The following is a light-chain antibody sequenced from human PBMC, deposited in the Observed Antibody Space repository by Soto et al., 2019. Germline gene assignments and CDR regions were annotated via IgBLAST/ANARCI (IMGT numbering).Light chain of an antibody. V-gene: IGKV1-39*01. CDR2: AAS. Sequence: DIQMTHSPFSLSAPVGYRVTITCRSIHIISNYLNWYQQKQGKAPKLLIYAASTLQSGVPSRFSGSGSGTDFTLTISSLQPEDSATYYCQQSYGTPIIFGQGTRLEIK. CDR3: QQSYGTPII. J-gene: IGKJ5*01. CDR1: HIISNY.